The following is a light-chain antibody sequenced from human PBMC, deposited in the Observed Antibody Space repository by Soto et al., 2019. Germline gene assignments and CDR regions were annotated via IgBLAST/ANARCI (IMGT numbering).Light chain of an antibody. Sequence: EIVLTQSPGTLSLSPGERATLTCRASQSVSSSYLAWYQQKPGQAPRLLIYGASNRATGIPDTFRGSGSGTDFTLTISRLEPEDFAIYYCQQYGSSPYPFGQGTKLEIK. CDR2: GAS. J-gene: IGKJ2*01. CDR3: QQYGSSPYP. CDR1: QSVSSSY. V-gene: IGKV3-20*01.